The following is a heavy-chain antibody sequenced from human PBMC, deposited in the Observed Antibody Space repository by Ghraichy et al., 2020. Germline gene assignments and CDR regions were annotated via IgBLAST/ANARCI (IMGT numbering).Heavy chain of an antibody. V-gene: IGHV4-59*01. D-gene: IGHD3-10*02. CDR3: ARDASIFGDYGMDV. J-gene: IGHJ6*02. CDR2: IYYSGST. Sequence: SETLSLTCTVSGGSISSYYWSWIRQPPGKGLEWIGYIYYSGSTNYNPSLKSRVTISVDTSKNQFSLKLSSVTAADTAVYYCARDASIFGDYGMDVWGQGTTVTVSS. CDR1: GGSISSYY.